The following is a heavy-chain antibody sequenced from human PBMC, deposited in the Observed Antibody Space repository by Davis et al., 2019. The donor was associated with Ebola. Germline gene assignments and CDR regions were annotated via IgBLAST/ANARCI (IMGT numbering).Heavy chain of an antibody. V-gene: IGHV3-7*01. CDR3: ARDPGILRLVGDYYFDY. J-gene: IGHJ4*02. D-gene: IGHD3-10*01. CDR1: GFTFNNYW. Sequence: PGGSLRLSCAASGFTFNNYWMSWVRQAPGKGLDWVANIKQDGSDKYYVDSVKGRFTISRDNAKNSLYLQMNSLRPEDTAVYYCARDPGILRLVGDYYFDYWGQGTLVTVSS. CDR2: IKQDGSDK.